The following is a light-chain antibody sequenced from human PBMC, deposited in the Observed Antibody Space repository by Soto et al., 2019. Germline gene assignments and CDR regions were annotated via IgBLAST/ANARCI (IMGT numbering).Light chain of an antibody. CDR3: QQYGRSPWT. Sequence: EIVLTQSPGTLSLSPGQRATLSCRASQSVSNNYIAWYQQKPGQAPRLLIFDASYRASDIPGRFSGSGSGTDFTLTISRLEPEDFAVYYCQQYGRSPWTFGQGTKVEIK. J-gene: IGKJ1*01. CDR2: DAS. V-gene: IGKV3-20*01. CDR1: QSVSNNY.